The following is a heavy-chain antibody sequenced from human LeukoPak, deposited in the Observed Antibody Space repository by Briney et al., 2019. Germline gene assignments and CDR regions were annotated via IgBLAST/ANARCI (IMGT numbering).Heavy chain of an antibody. CDR1: GGSISSYY. CDR2: IYYSGST. D-gene: IGHD2-2*01. V-gene: IGHV4-59*01. J-gene: IGHJ3*02. Sequence: SETLSHTCTVSGGSISSYYWSWIRQPPGKGLEWIGYIYYSGSTNYNPSLKSRVTISVDTSKNQFSLKLSSVTAADTAVYYCAREGCTSCPRGAFDIWGQGTMVTVSS. CDR3: AREGCTSCPRGAFDI.